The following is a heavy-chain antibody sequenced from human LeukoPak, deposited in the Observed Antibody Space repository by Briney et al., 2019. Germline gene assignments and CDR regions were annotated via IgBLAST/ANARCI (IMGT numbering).Heavy chain of an antibody. D-gene: IGHD3-22*01. V-gene: IGHV3-23*01. Sequence: GGSLRLSCAASGFTFSSYAMSWVRQAPGKGLEWVSAISGSGSSTYYADSVKGRFTISRDNSKNTLYLQMNSLRAEDTAVYYCAKGSDSSGYYYVLCFDYWGQGTLVTVSS. CDR3: AKGSDSSGYYYVLCFDY. J-gene: IGHJ4*02. CDR1: GFTFSSYA. CDR2: ISGSGSST.